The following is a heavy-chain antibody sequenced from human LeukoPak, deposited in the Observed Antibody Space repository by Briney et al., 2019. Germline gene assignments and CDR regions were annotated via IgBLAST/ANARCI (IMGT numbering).Heavy chain of an antibody. J-gene: IGHJ6*02. CDR1: GGSLSSGDYY. V-gene: IGHV4-30-4*01. CDR2: IYYSGST. CDR3: ARAHIIYGMDV. Sequence: PSETLSLTCTVSGGSLSSGDYYWSWIRQPPGKGLEWIGYIYYSGSTYYNPSLKSRVTISVDTSKNQFSLKLSSVTAADTAVYYCARAHIIYGMDVWGQGTTVTVSS.